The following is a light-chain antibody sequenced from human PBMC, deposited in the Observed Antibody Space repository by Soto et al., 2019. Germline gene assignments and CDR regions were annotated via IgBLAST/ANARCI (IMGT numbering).Light chain of an antibody. CDR3: SSYTGSDTLI. V-gene: IGLV2-18*02. Sequence: QSALTQPPSVSGSPGQSVTISCTGTSSDIGPHYRVSWCHQSPGTAPKLLIYAVSDRPSGVPDRFSGYKSYNTASLTISGLQAEDEGYYYCSSYTGSDTLIFGGGTKLTVL. J-gene: IGLJ2*01. CDR2: AVS. CDR1: SSDIGPHYR.